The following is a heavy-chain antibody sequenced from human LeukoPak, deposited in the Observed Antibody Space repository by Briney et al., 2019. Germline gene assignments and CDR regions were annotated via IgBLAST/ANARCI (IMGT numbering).Heavy chain of an antibody. Sequence: PGGSLRLSCAASGFTFSSHWMHWVRQAQGKGLVWVSRINTDGSTINYADSVKGRFTISRDNAKDTVYLQMNSLRAEDTAVYYCAKAPHYSDSSGYFDYWGQGTLVTVSS. V-gene: IGHV3-74*01. CDR3: AKAPHYSDSSGYFDY. CDR1: GFTFSSHW. D-gene: IGHD3-22*01. J-gene: IGHJ4*02. CDR2: INTDGSTI.